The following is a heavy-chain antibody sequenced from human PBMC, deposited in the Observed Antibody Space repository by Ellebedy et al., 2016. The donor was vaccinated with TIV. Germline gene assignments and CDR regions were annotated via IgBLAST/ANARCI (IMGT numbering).Heavy chain of an antibody. CDR1: GYTFTGYY. CDR2: INPNSGGT. J-gene: IGHJ3*02. Sequence: ASVKVSCXASGYTFTGYYMHWVRQAPGQGLEWMGWINPNSGGTNYAQKFQGRVTMTRDTSTSTVYMELSSLRSEDTAVYYCAREFGVVAAKGPGAFDIWGQGTMVTVSS. D-gene: IGHD2-15*01. V-gene: IGHV1-2*02. CDR3: AREFGVVAAKGPGAFDI.